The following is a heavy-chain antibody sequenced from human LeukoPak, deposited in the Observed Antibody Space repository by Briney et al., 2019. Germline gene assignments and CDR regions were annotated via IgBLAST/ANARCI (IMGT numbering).Heavy chain of an antibody. V-gene: IGHV4-34*01. J-gene: IGHJ6*02. D-gene: IGHD4-17*01. Sequence: SETLSLTCAVYGGSFNVPFWSWIRQPPGKGPEWIGEITHSGYTNYNPSLKSRVTISVDTSKNQFSLKLSSVTAADTAVYYCARSGEPDPILPHYYYYSMDVWGQGTTVTVSS. CDR2: ITHSGYT. CDR1: GGSFNVPF. CDR3: ARSGEPDPILPHYYYYSMDV.